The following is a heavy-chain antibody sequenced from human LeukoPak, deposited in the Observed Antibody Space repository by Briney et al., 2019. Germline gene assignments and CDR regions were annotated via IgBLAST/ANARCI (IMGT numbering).Heavy chain of an antibody. V-gene: IGHV3-21*01. CDR1: GITFSIYT. CDR2: ISSGSGDI. CDR3: ARTNSGSYYYYYYMDV. Sequence: PGGSLRLSCAASGITFSIYTMNWVRQAPGKGLEWVSSISSGSGDIYYADSVKGRFTISRDNAKDSLYLQMNSLRAEDTAVYYCARTNSGSYYYYYYMDVWGKGTTVAVSS. D-gene: IGHD1-26*01. J-gene: IGHJ6*03.